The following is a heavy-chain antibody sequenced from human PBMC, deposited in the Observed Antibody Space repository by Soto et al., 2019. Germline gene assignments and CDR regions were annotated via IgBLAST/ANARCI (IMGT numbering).Heavy chain of an antibody. J-gene: IGHJ3*02. D-gene: IGHD3-22*01. CDR1: GYTFTSYG. V-gene: IGHV1-18*04. CDR2: ISAYNGNT. CDR3: ARDYYDSSGPNPPDAFDI. Sequence: ASVKVSCKASGYTFTSYGISWVRQAPGQGLEWMGWISAYNGNTNYAQKFQGRVTITADESTSTAYMELSSLRSEDTAVYYCARDYYDSSGPNPPDAFDIWGQGTMVTVSS.